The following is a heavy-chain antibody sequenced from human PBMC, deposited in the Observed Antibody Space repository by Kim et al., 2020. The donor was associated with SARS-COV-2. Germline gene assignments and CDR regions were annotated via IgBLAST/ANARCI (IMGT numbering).Heavy chain of an antibody. CDR1: GFTFSDYY. CDR2: ISSSGSTI. CDR3: VRFGGVIITYYFDY. Sequence: GGSLRLSCAASGFTFSDYYMSWIRQAPGKGLVWVSYISSSGSTIYYADSVKGRFTISRDNAKNSLYLQMNSLRAEDTAVYYCVRFGGVIITYYFDYWGQGTLVTVSS. D-gene: IGHD3-10*01. V-gene: IGHV3-11*01. J-gene: IGHJ4*02.